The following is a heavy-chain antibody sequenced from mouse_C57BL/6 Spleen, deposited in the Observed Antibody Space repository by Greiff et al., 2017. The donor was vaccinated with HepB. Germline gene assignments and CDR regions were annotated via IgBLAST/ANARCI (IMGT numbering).Heavy chain of an antibody. D-gene: IGHD1-1*01. CDR3: TTSDYGSRY. V-gene: IGHV1-82*01. Sequence: QVQLQQSGPELVKPGASVMISCKASGYAFSSSWMNWVKQRPGKGLEWIGRMYPGDGDTNYNGKFKGKATLTADPSSNTAYLQLSSLTSEDTAVYYCTTSDYGSRYWCQGTTLTVSS. CDR2: MYPGDGDT. CDR1: GYAFSSSW. J-gene: IGHJ2*01.